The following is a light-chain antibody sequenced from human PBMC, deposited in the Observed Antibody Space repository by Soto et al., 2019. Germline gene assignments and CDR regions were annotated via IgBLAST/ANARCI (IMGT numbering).Light chain of an antibody. CDR1: GSNIENNA. V-gene: IGLV1-36*01. J-gene: IGLJ1*01. CDR2: YNN. Sequence: QSVLTQPPSVSGAPRQTVTISCSGSGSNIENNAVNWYQQLPGKAPKLLIYYNNLLSSGVSDRFSGSKSGTSASLAISGLQSEDEATFYCASWDDSLNAYVFGTGTKVTVL. CDR3: ASWDDSLNAYV.